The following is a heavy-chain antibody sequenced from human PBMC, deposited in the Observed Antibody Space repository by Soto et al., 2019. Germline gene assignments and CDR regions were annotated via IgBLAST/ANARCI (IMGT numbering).Heavy chain of an antibody. J-gene: IGHJ4*02. D-gene: IGHD2-21*02. Sequence: SVKVSCKASGYTFTGYYMHWVRQAPGQGLEWMGGIIPNFGTANYAQKFQGRVTITADESTSTAYMELSSLRSEDTAVYYCARVYSFGGNSDDYWGQGTLVTVSS. CDR2: IIPNFGTA. CDR3: ARVYSFGGNSDDY. V-gene: IGHV1-69*13. CDR1: GYTFTGYY.